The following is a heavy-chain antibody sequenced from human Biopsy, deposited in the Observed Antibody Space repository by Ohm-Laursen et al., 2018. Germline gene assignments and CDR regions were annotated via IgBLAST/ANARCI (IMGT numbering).Heavy chain of an antibody. CDR1: GESSSGYF. Sequence: SDTLSLTCAVNGESSSGYFWNWIRQPPGKGLEWIGEINQSGSIKYNPSLKRRATLSADSSNSQFSLRLTSVTAADTAIYYCARGSGYFKLDVWGQGTTVTVSS. CDR3: ARGSGYFKLDV. D-gene: IGHD5-12*01. J-gene: IGHJ6*02. V-gene: IGHV4-34*01. CDR2: INQSGSI.